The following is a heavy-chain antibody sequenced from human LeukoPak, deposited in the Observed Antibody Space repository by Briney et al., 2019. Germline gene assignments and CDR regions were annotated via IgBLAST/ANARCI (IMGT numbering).Heavy chain of an antibody. CDR2: IIPILGIA. Sequence: SVKVSCKASGGTFSSYAISWVRQAPGQGLEWMGRIIPILGIANYAQKFQGRVTITADKSTSTAYMELSSLRSEDTAVYYCARDSDYDILTGYRPGYFQHWGQGTLVTVSS. CDR1: GGTFSSYA. D-gene: IGHD3-9*01. J-gene: IGHJ1*01. V-gene: IGHV1-69*04. CDR3: ARDSDYDILTGYRPGYFQH.